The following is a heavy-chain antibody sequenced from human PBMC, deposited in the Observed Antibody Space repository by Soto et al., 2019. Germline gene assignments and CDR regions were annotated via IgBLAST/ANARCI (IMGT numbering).Heavy chain of an antibody. V-gene: IGHV3-30*18. CDR2: MSYDGSNQ. CDR3: AKDRAAYCSGDCTWRAFDF. D-gene: IGHD2-21*02. J-gene: IGHJ3*01. CDR1: GFSFSNYG. Sequence: QVHLVESGGNVVQPGRSLRLSCAASGFSFSNYGMHWVRQAPGKGLEWVAVMSYDGSNQDYVDSVKGRFSISRDNSKNTMYLQMNSLRAEDTAVSYCAKDRAAYCSGDCTWRAFDFCGQGTRVTVSS.